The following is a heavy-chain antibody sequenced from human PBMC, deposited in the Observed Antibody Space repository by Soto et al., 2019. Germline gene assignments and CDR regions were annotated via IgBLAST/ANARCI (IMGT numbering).Heavy chain of an antibody. CDR2: IYYTGNT. J-gene: IGHJ4*02. D-gene: IGHD3-10*01. V-gene: IGHV4-61*08. CDR3: ARAPRGNYGYPSYFDY. CDR1: GGSISSGGTGSY. Sequence: SSETLSLTCTVSGGSISSGGTGSYWTWIRQLPGKGLEWIGYIYYTGNTYYNPSLKSRLTISIDTSKNQFSLKLSSVTAADTAVYYCARAPRGNYGYPSYFDYWGQGTLVTVSS.